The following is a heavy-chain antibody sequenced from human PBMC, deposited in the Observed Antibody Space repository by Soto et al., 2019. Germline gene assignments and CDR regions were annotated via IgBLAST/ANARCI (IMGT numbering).Heavy chain of an antibody. Sequence: SGKVSCKASGGTFSSYAISWVRQAPGQGLEWMGGIIPIFGTANYAQKFQGRVTITADESTSTAYMELSSLRSEDTAVYYCAKAEGGRSWFGGWIYWGQGALVTVSS. CDR1: GGTFSSYA. J-gene: IGHJ4*02. CDR2: IIPIFGTA. CDR3: AKAEGGRSWFGGWIY. D-gene: IGHD3-10*01. V-gene: IGHV1-69*13.